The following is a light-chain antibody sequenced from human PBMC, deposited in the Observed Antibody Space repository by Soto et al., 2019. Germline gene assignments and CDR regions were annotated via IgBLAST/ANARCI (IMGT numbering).Light chain of an antibody. CDR3: QQCGSSST. CDR2: RAS. CDR1: QSVNNF. Sequence: EVVLTQSPATLSLSPGDRATLSCRASQSVNNFLAWYQQKPGQAPRVLIYRASIRATGISDRFSGSGSGTDFTLTISRLEPEDFAVYYCQQCGSSSTFGQGTRLEIK. J-gene: IGKJ5*01. V-gene: IGKV3-11*01.